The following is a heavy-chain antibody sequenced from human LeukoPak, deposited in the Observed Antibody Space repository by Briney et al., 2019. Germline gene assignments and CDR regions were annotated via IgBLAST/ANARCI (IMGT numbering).Heavy chain of an antibody. CDR1: GGSLSSADSY. CDR2: IFYSGNS. J-gene: IGHJ4*02. Sequence: SETLSLTCTVSGGSLSSADSYWSWIRQPPGKGLEWIGYIFYSGNSYYNPSLKSRLTISVDTSKNQFSLKLSSVTAAATAMYYCARLGYNDYVNYWGQGTLVTVSS. CDR3: ARLGYNDYVNY. V-gene: IGHV4-30-4*01. D-gene: IGHD5-12*01.